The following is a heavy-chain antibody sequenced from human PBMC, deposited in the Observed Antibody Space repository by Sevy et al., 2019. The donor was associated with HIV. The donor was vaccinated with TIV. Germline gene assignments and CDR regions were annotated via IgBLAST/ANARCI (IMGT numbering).Heavy chain of an antibody. CDR3: ARGRLPTYFDY. V-gene: IGHV4-30-2*06. CDR2: IYHSGST. Sequence: SETLSLTCAVSGGSISSGGYSWSWIRQSPGKGLGWIGYIYHSGSTYYNPSLKSRVTISVDRSKNQFSLKLSSVTAADTAVYYCARGRLPTYFDYWGQGTLVTVSS. J-gene: IGHJ4*02. CDR1: GGSISSGGYS. D-gene: IGHD2-15*01.